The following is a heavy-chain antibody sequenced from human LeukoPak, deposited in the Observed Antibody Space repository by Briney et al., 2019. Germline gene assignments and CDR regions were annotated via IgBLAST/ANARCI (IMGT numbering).Heavy chain of an antibody. J-gene: IGHJ4*02. CDR1: GGSISSGGYY. CDR2: IYYSGST. Sequence: PSETLSLTCTVSGGSISSGGYYWSWIRQHPGKGLEWIGYIYYSGSTYYNPSLKSRVTISVDTSKNQFSLKLSSVTAADTAVYYCASSPSSGWYDFDYWGQGTLVTVSS. CDR3: ASSPSSGWYDFDY. D-gene: IGHD6-19*01. V-gene: IGHV4-31*03.